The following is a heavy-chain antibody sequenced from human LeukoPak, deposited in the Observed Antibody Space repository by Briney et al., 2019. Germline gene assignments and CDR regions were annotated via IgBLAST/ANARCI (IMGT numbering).Heavy chain of an antibody. Sequence: GRSLRLSCAASGFTFSSYGMHWVRQAPGKGLEWVAVISYDGSNKYYADSVKGRFTISRDNSKNTLYLQMNSLRAEDTAVYYCARAQVDTAMAGYYYGMDVWGQGTTVTVSS. V-gene: IGHV3-30*03. J-gene: IGHJ6*02. CDR2: ISYDGSNK. D-gene: IGHD5-18*01. CDR1: GFTFSSYG. CDR3: ARAQVDTAMAGYYYGMDV.